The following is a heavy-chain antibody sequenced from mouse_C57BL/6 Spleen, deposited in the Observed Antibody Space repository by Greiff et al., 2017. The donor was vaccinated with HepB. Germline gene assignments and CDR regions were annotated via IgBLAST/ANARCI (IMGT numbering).Heavy chain of an antibody. V-gene: IGHV3-6*01. Sequence: EVKLMESGPGLVKPSQSLSLTCSVTGYSITSGYYWNWIRQFPGNKLEWMGYISYDGSNNYNPSLKNRISITRDTSKNQFFLKLNSVTTEDTATYYCARDHVGAMDYWAQGTSVTVSS. CDR3: ARDHVGAMDY. CDR1: GYSITSGYY. J-gene: IGHJ4*01. CDR2: ISYDGSN.